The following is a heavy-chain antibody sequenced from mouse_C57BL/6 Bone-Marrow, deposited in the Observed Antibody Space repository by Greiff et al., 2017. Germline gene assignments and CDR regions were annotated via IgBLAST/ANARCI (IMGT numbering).Heavy chain of an antibody. D-gene: IGHD1-1*01. CDR3: ARNFRYYYGYFDV. CDR1: GFSLTSYG. CDR2: IWSGGST. Sequence: QVQLQQSGPGLVQPSQSLSITCTVSGFSLTSYGVHWVRQSPGKGLEWLGVIWSGGSTDYNAAFISRLSISKDNSKSQVFFKMNSLQADDTAIYYCARNFRYYYGYFDVWGTGTTVTVSS. V-gene: IGHV2-2*01. J-gene: IGHJ1*03.